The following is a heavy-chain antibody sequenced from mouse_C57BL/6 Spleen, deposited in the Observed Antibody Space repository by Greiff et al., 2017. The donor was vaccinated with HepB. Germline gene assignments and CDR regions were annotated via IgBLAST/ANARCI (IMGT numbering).Heavy chain of an antibody. CDR1: GFTFPTSP. Sequence: QVQLQQSGAELVKPGASVKMSCKASGFTFPTSPIEWMKQTHGKSLEWIGNFPPYNDDTKYNETFKGKATLSVEKSSSTVYLELSRLTSEDSAVYYCARSGSSWGFAYWGQGTLVTVSA. CDR2: FPPYNDDT. D-gene: IGHD1-1*01. V-gene: IGHV1-47*01. J-gene: IGHJ3*01. CDR3: ARSGSSWGFAY.